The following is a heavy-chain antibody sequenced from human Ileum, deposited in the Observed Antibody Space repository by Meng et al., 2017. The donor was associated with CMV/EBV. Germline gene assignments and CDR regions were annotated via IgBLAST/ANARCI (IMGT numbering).Heavy chain of an antibody. J-gene: IGHJ4*02. CDR1: GYTFTSNN. V-gene: IGHV7-4-1*02. Sequence: QVHLVQSGSELKKPGASVKVSCKTSGYTFTSNNIIWVRQAPGQGPEWMGWIDTNTGNPTYAQGFTGRFVFSLDTSVNTAYLEISNLKAEDTAVYYCARDGLSGRYFDYWGQGTLVTVSS. CDR2: IDTNTGNP. CDR3: ARDGLSGRYFDY. D-gene: IGHD1-26*01.